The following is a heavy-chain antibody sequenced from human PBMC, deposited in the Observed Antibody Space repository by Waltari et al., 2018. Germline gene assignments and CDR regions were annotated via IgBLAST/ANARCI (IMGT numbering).Heavy chain of an antibody. D-gene: IGHD3-22*01. Sequence: QVQLQESGPGLVKPSETLSLTCTVSGGSISSYYWSWIRQPAGKGLEWIARIDTSGSTNYSPSLKSRVTMSVNTSKNRFSLKLSSVTAADTAVYYCARSPYYSDSSGYYPTPLFAYWGQGTLVTVSS. CDR2: IDTSGST. CDR1: GGSISSYY. J-gene: IGHJ4*02. CDR3: ARSPYYSDSSGYYPTPLFAY. V-gene: IGHV4-4*07.